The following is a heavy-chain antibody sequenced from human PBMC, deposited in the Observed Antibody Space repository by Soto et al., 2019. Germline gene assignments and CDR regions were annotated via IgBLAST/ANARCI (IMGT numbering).Heavy chain of an antibody. D-gene: IGHD4-17*01. CDR3: AREKDRAPYGDYSYYYYYYMDV. CDR2: IYYSGST. CDR1: GGSISSYY. J-gene: IGHJ6*03. Sequence: SETLSLTCTVSGGSISSYYWSWIRQPPGKGLEWIGYIYYSGSTNYNPSLKSRVTISVDTSKNQFSLKLSSVTAADTAVYYCAREKDRAPYGDYSYYYYYYMDVWGKGTTVTVSS. V-gene: IGHV4-59*01.